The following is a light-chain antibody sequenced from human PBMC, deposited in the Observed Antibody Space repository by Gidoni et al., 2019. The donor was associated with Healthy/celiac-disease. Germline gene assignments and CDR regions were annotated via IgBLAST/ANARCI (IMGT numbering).Light chain of an antibody. J-gene: IGLJ3*02. V-gene: IGLV1-44*01. CDR2: KNN. Sequence: QSVLTQPPSASGTPGQGVTISCSGSSSHIGSNTVNWYQQLPGTAPNLLIYKNNRRPSGVPDRFSGSKSGTSASLAISGLQSEDEADYYCAAWHDSLNGPVFGGGTKLTVL. CDR3: AAWHDSLNGPV. CDR1: SSHIGSNT.